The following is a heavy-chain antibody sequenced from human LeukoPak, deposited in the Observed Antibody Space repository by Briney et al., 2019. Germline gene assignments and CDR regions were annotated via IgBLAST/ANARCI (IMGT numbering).Heavy chain of an antibody. CDR2: IFSSGTT. Sequence: PSETLSLTCPVSDGSLSSYYWSWLRQPPGKGLEWIGHIFSSGTTNYNPSLKSRVTISVESSSNHLSLRLSSVTAADTAVYYCARQAGRYSGYDDAFDIWGQGTTVTVSS. V-gene: IGHV4-4*09. CDR3: ARQAGRYSGYDDAFDI. D-gene: IGHD5-12*01. J-gene: IGHJ3*02. CDR1: DGSLSSYY.